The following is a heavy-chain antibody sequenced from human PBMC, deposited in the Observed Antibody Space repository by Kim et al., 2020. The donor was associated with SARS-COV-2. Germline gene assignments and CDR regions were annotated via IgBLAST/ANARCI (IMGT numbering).Heavy chain of an antibody. Sequence: ASVKVSCKASGFTFSSYYINWVRHAPGQGLECLGIISPGGTTTYAQKFQGRVTITRDTATSTVYMELSSPRSDDTAAYYCARGYSASYRIDHWGVGTLV. J-gene: IGHJ5*02. CDR1: GFTFSSYY. V-gene: IGHV1-46*01. CDR3: ARGYSASYRIDH. D-gene: IGHD6-13*01. CDR2: ISPGGTT.